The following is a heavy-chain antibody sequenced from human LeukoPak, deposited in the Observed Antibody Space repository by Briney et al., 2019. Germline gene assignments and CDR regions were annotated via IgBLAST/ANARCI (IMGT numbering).Heavy chain of an antibody. CDR3: ARDLGVTIFGVSGDYYYGMDV. CDR1: GDSVSSNSAA. D-gene: IGHD3-3*01. V-gene: IGHV6-1*01. CDR2: TYYRSKWYN. J-gene: IGHJ6*02. Sequence: SQTLSLTCGISGDSVSSNSAAWNWIRQSPSRGLEWLVRTYYRSKWYNDYAVSVKSRITINPDTSKNQFSLQLNSVTPEDTAVYYCARDLGVTIFGVSGDYYYGMDVWGQGTTVTVSS.